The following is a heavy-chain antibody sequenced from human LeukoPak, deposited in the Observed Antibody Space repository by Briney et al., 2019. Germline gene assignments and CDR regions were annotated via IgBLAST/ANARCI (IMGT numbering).Heavy chain of an antibody. CDR1: GYSFTDYY. V-gene: IGHV1-2*02. D-gene: IGHD2-21*01. CDR3: ARADRLRGGPYLIGP. Sequence: GASVKVSCKTSGYSFTDYYMHWVRRAPGQGLRGRGGINPNSGGTSSAQKFQGRVTMTRDTSITTVYMEMSWLTSDDTAIYYCARADRLRGGPYLIGPWDQGTLVTVSS. J-gene: IGHJ5*02. CDR2: INPNSGGT.